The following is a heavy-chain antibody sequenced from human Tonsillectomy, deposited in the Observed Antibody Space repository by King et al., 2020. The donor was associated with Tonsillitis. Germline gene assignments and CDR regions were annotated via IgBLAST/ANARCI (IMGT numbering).Heavy chain of an antibody. J-gene: IGHJ4*02. CDR3: ARDAAAGSFDY. Sequence: LQLQESGPGLVKPSETLSLTCTVSGGSISSYYWSWIRPPPGKGLEWIGYIYYSGSTNYNPSLKSRVTISVDTSKNQFSLKLSSVTAADTAVYYCARDAAAGSFDYWGQGTLVTVSS. V-gene: IGHV4-59*01. D-gene: IGHD6-13*01. CDR1: GGSISSYY. CDR2: IYYSGST.